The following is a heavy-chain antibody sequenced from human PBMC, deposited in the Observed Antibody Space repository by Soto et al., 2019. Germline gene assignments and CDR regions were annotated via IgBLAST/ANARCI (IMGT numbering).Heavy chain of an antibody. J-gene: IGHJ1*01. D-gene: IGHD3-22*01. Sequence: QVQLQESGPGLVKPSQTLSLTRTVSGGSISSGGYYWSWIRQHPGKGLEWIGYIYYSGSTYYNPSLKSRVTISVDTSKNQFSLKLSSVTAADTAVYYCARAPTSVVVYAEYFQHWGQGTLVTVSS. CDR1: GGSISSGGYY. V-gene: IGHV4-31*03. CDR3: ARAPTSVVVYAEYFQH. CDR2: IYYSGST.